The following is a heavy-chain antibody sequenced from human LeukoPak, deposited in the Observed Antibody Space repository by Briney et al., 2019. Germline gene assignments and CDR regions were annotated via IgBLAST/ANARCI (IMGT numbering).Heavy chain of an antibody. Sequence: ASVKVSCKASGYTFTAYHMHWVRQAPGQGLEWMGRINPNSGDTNYAQKFQGRVTMTRDTSISTAYMELSRLRSDDTAVYYCARDPPTMVRGVITGLDYWGQGTLVTVSS. CDR2: INPNSGDT. D-gene: IGHD3-10*01. J-gene: IGHJ4*02. CDR1: GYTFTAYH. V-gene: IGHV1-2*06. CDR3: ARDPPTMVRGVITGLDY.